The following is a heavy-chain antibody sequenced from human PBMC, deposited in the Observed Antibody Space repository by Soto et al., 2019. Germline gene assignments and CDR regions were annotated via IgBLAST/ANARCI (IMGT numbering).Heavy chain of an antibody. Sequence: QVQLVQSGAEEKKPGASVKVSCKASGYTFTSYAMHWVRQAPGQRLEWMGWINAGNGNTKYSQKFQGRVTITRDTSASTAYMELSSLRSEDTAVYYCARDGAPYENWFDPWCQGTLVTVSS. D-gene: IGHD3-16*01. CDR1: GYTFTSYA. V-gene: IGHV1-3*05. CDR3: ARDGAPYENWFDP. CDR2: INAGNGNT. J-gene: IGHJ5*02.